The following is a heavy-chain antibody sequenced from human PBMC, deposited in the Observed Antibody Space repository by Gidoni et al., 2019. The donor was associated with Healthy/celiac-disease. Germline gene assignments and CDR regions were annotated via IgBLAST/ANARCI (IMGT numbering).Heavy chain of an antibody. CDR3: ARDQPKVKSFDY. D-gene: IGHD3-22*01. J-gene: IGHJ4*02. Sequence: QVQLVESGGGVVQPGRSLSPSCAASGFPFSSYGMHWVRQAPGKGLEWVAVIWYDGSNKYYADSVKGRFTISRDNSKNTLYLQMNSLRAEDTAVYYCARDQPKVKSFDYWGQGTLVTVSS. CDR1: GFPFSSYG. V-gene: IGHV3-33*01. CDR2: IWYDGSNK.